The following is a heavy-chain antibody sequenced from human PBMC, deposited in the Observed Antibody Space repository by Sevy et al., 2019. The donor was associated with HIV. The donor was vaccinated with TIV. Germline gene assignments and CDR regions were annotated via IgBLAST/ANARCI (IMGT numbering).Heavy chain of an antibody. D-gene: IGHD4-17*01. J-gene: IGHJ4*02. CDR1: GGSFSGNY. Sequence: SETLSLTCAVYGGSFSGNYWSWIPQPPGKGLEWIGEINHSGSTNYNPSLKSRVTISVDTSKNQFSLKLSSVTAADTAVYYCARGPEIQMTTVTTWDYWGQGTLVTVSS. CDR2: INHSGST. CDR3: ARGPEIQMTTVTTWDY. V-gene: IGHV4-34*01.